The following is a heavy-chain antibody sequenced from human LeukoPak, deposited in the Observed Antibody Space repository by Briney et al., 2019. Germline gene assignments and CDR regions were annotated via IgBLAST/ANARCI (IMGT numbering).Heavy chain of an antibody. J-gene: IGHJ4*02. V-gene: IGHV1-2*02. CDR2: INPSSGGT. Sequence: ASVKVSCKASGGTFSSYAISWVRQAPGQGLEWMGWINPSSGGTNYAQKFQGRVTMTRDTSISTAYMELSRLRSDDTAVYYCARDLEVTGKDDYWGQGTLVTVSS. CDR1: GGTFSSYA. CDR3: ARDLEVTGKDDY.